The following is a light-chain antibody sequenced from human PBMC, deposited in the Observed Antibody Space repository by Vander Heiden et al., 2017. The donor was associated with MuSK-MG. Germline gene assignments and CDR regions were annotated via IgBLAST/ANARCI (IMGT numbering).Light chain of an antibody. Sequence: DLQLTQSPSSLSASLGARVTITCRARQRISSYLNWDQQGPGRAPKRLSYAASSLQSGVPSRFSDSGYGTEFTLTIRSRQPEDFAAYYCQQNDSNHRNTFGGGTKVEIK. V-gene: IGKV1-39*01. CDR2: AAS. CDR3: QQNDSNHRNT. CDR1: QRISSY. J-gene: IGKJ4*01.